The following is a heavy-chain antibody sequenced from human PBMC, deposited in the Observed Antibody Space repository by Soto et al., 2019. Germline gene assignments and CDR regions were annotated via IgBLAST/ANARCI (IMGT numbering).Heavy chain of an antibody. Sequence: ASVKVSCKASGYTFTSYYMHWVRQAPGQGLEWMGIINPSGGSTSYAQKFQGRVTMTRDTSTSTVYMELSSLRSEDTAVYYCARDGEPGIAAASNPGYWGQGTLVTVSS. CDR2: INPSGGST. V-gene: IGHV1-46*03. J-gene: IGHJ4*02. CDR3: ARDGEPGIAAASNPGY. D-gene: IGHD6-13*01. CDR1: GYTFTSYY.